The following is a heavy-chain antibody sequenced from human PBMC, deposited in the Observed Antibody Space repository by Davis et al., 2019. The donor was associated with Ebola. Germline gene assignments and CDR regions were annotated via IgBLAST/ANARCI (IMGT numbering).Heavy chain of an antibody. D-gene: IGHD1-26*01. V-gene: IGHV5-51*01. Sequence: GESLKISCQGSGYSFTSYWIGWVRQMPGKGLEWMGIIYPGDSDTRYSPSFQGQVTISADKSISTAYLQWSSLKASDTAMYYCARHRDAMYSGSYYYYYGMDVWGQGTTVTVSS. CDR1: GYSFTSYW. CDR2: IYPGDSDT. CDR3: ARHRDAMYSGSYYYYYGMDV. J-gene: IGHJ6*02.